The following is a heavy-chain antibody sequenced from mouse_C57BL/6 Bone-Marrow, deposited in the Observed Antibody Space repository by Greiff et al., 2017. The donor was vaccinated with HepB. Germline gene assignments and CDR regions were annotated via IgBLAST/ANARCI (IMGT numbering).Heavy chain of an antibody. CDR3: ATGDYDDPCYAMDY. J-gene: IGHJ4*01. CDR1: GYTFTDYY. D-gene: IGHD2-4*01. Sequence: EVQLQQSGPELVKPGASVKISCKASGYTFTDYYMNWVKQSHGKSLEWIGDINPNNGGTSYNQKFKGKATLTVDESSSTAYMELRSLTSEDSAVYYCATGDYDDPCYAMDYWGQGTSVTVSS. CDR2: INPNNGGT. V-gene: IGHV1-26*01.